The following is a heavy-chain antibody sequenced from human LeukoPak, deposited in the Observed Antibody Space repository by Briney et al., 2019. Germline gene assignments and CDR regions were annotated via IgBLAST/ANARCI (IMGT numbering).Heavy chain of an antibody. CDR1: GYIFIDYY. Sequence: ASVKVSCKASGYIFIDYYIHWMRQAPGQGLEWMGWINPNSGGTNYAQKFQGRVTVTSDTSITTAYMELSRLTPDDTAIYYCARFIQLSDRGWFDPWAQGTLVTVSS. CDR3: ARFIQLSDRGWFDP. D-gene: IGHD5-18*01. J-gene: IGHJ5*02. V-gene: IGHV1-2*02. CDR2: INPNSGGT.